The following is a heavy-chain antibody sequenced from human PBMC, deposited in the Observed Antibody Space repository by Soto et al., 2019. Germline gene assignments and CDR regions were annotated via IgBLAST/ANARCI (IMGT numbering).Heavy chain of an antibody. CDR1: GFTFSSYA. V-gene: IGHV3-30-3*01. J-gene: IGHJ5*02. D-gene: IGHD6-19*01. Sequence: QVQLVESGGGVVQPGRSLRLSCAASGFTFSSYAMHWVRQAPGKGLEWVAVISYDGSNKYYADSVKGRFTISRDNSKNTLYLQMNSLRAEDTAVYYCAREASGWYHWGQGTLVTVSS. CDR2: ISYDGSNK. CDR3: AREASGWYH.